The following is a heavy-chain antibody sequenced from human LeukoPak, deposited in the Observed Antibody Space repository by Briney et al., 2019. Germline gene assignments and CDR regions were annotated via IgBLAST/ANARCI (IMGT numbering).Heavy chain of an antibody. CDR2: LSDSGASK. V-gene: IGHV3-23*01. D-gene: IGHD2-15*01. Sequence: GGSLRLSCAASGFTFSSYAMTWVRQAPGKGLEWVSALSDSGASKYYADSVKGRFTISRDNSKNTLYLQMNSLRAEDTAVYYCAKSLDIVVVVAVYFDYWGQGTLVTVSS. J-gene: IGHJ4*02. CDR3: AKSLDIVVVVAVYFDY. CDR1: GFTFSSYA.